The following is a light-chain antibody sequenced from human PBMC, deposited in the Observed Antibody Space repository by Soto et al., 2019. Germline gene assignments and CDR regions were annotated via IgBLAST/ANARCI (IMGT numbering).Light chain of an antibody. CDR2: EVT. J-gene: IGLJ1*01. V-gene: IGLV2-8*01. CDR1: SSDVGGYNY. CDR3: SSYAGSNSIYV. Sequence: SALTQPPSASGSPGQSVTISCTGTSSDVGGYNYVSWYQQHPGKAPKLMIYEVTKRPSGVPARFSGSKSGNTASLTVSGLQAEDEADYYCSSYAGSNSIYVFGTGTKVTVL.